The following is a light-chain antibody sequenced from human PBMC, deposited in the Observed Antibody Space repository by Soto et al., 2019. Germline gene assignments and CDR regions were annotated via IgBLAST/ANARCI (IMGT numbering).Light chain of an antibody. CDR1: QSVRSN. CDR2: GAS. CDR3: QQYNNWPTWT. Sequence: EIVMTQSPATLSVSPGERVSLSCRASQSVRSNLAWYQQKPGQAPRLLIYGASTRATGLPARFSGSGSGTEFTLTISSLQSEDFAVYYCQQYNNWPTWTFGQGTKVDIK. V-gene: IGKV3-15*01. J-gene: IGKJ1*01.